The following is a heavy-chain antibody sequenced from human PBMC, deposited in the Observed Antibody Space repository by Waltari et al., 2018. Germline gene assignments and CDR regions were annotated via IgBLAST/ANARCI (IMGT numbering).Heavy chain of an antibody. CDR2: INSDGSST. J-gene: IGHJ5*02. D-gene: IGHD3-10*01. CDR3: ARGQMVRGVIHPWFDP. CDR1: GFTFSSYW. Sequence: EVQLVESGGGLVQPGGSLRLSCAASGFTFSSYWMHWVRQAPGKGLVWVSRINSDGSSTSYADSVKGRFTISRDNAKNTLYLQMNSLRAEDTAVYYCARGQMVRGVIHPWFDPWGQGTLVTVSS. V-gene: IGHV3-74*01.